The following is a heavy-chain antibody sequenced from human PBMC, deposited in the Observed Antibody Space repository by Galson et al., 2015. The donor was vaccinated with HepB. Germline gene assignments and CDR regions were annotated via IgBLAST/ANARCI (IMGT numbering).Heavy chain of an antibody. D-gene: IGHD6-19*01. CDR1: GFTFSRYA. CDR2: ISYDGNNK. Sequence: SLRLSCAASGFTFSRYAIHWVRQAPGKGLEWVAIISYDGNNKYYADSVKGRFSISRDNSKNTLYLQINSLRRDDTAVYYCARDPYSSGWLGVHRYYYYGMDVWGQGTTVTVSS. CDR3: ARDPYSSGWLGVHRYYYYGMDV. V-gene: IGHV3-30-3*01. J-gene: IGHJ6*02.